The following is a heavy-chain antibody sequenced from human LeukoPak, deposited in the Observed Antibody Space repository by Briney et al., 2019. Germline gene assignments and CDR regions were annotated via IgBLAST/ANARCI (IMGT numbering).Heavy chain of an antibody. Sequence: GASVKVSCKASGYTFTGYYIHWVRQAPGQGLEWMGWINPNSGGTNYAQKFQGRVTMTRDTSISTAYMELSRLRSDDTAVYYCARGGLDGYNPHYYYYYMDVWGKGTTVTVSS. CDR1: GYTFTGYY. D-gene: IGHD5-24*01. J-gene: IGHJ6*03. V-gene: IGHV1-2*02. CDR2: INPNSGGT. CDR3: ARGGLDGYNPHYYYYYMDV.